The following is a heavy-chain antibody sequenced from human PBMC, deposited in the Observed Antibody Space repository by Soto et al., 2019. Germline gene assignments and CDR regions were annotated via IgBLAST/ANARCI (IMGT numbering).Heavy chain of an antibody. CDR3: ASDFWSGHYYGMDV. CDR2: IIPIFGTA. V-gene: IGHV1-69*13. Sequence: SVKVSCKASGGTFSSYAISWVRQAPGQGLEWMGGIIPIFGTANYAQKFQGRVTITADESTSTAYMELSSLRSEDTAVYYCASDFWSGHYYGMDVWGQGTTVTVSS. CDR1: GGTFSSYA. J-gene: IGHJ6*02. D-gene: IGHD3-3*01.